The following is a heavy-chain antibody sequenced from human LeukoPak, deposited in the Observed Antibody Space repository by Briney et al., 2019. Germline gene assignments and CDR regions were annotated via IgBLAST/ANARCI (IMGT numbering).Heavy chain of an antibody. V-gene: IGHV3-9*01. J-gene: IGHJ4*02. CDR1: GFIFNNYA. Sequence: GGSLRLSCAGSGFIFNNYAMHWVRQPPGKGLEWVSGISWNSGSINYADSVKGRFTISRDNAKNSLYLQMNSLRVEDTAFYYCAKDNRRHYTSGPNPDSLHWGQGALVTVSS. D-gene: IGHD6-19*01. CDR2: ISWNSGSI. CDR3: AKDNRRHYTSGPNPDSLH.